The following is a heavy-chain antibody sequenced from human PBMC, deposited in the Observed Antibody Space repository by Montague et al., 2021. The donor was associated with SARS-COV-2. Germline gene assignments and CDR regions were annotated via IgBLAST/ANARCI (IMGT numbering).Heavy chain of an antibody. CDR2: ISGSGGTP. V-gene: IGHV3-23*01. Sequence: SLRLSCAASGLTFSNYAMSWVRQAPGKGPECVSGISGSGGTPYYSDSVKVLFTISRDNSKNTLYLQMNSLRAEDTAVYYCANPKGAFDIWGQGTMVTVSS. CDR3: ANPKGAFDI. J-gene: IGHJ3*02. CDR1: GLTFSNYA.